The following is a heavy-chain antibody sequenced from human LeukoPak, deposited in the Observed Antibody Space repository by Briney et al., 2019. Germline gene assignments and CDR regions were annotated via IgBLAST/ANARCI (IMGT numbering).Heavy chain of an antibody. CDR2: ISAYNGNT. CDR1: GYTFTSYG. V-gene: IGHV1-18*01. D-gene: IGHD6-19*01. J-gene: IGHJ5*02. CDR3: ARGVAVAGTVEWFDP. Sequence: ASVRGSCKASGYTFTSYGISWVRQAPGEGLEWMGWISAYNGNTNYAQKLQGRVTMTQDPSPSPDYRQLRALKSDDTALYYGARGVAVAGTVEWFDPLGQRTMLTLSS.